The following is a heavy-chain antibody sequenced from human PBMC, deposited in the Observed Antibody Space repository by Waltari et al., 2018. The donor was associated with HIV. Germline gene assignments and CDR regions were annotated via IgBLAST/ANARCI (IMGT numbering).Heavy chain of an antibody. J-gene: IGHJ6*02. D-gene: IGHD6-13*01. CDR3: ALIAAADDNVYYGMDV. V-gene: IGHV3-74*01. CDR1: GVTFSRYW. CDR2: INSDGTGT. Sequence: DVQLVESGGGLVQPGGSLRLACPASGVTFSRYWMHWVRQAPGKGLVWVSRINSDGTGTTYADSVRGRCTISRDNAKNTLYLQMNSLRVEDTAVYYCALIAAADDNVYYGMDVWGQGTTVTVSS.